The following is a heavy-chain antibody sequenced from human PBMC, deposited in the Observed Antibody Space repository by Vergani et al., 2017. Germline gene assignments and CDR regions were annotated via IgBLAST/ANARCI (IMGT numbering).Heavy chain of an antibody. CDR2: IYYSGST. Sequence: QLQLQESGPGLVKPSATLSLTCSVSGASIRSSNYYWGWIRQPPRKGREWIASIYYSGSTYYNPSLKSRVTISVDTSKNQFSLKLSSVTAADTAVYFCARHSTVEWLVKLGWIDPWGQGILVTVSS. D-gene: IGHD6-19*01. J-gene: IGHJ5*02. CDR1: GASIRSSNYY. CDR3: ARHSTVEWLVKLGWIDP. V-gene: IGHV4-39*01.